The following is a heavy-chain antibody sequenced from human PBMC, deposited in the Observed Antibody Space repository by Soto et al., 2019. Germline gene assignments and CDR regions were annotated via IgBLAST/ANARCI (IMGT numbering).Heavy chain of an antibody. CDR1: GASVSSGGVF. V-gene: IGHV4-31*03. J-gene: IGHJ4*02. CDR2: IFFTGSS. D-gene: IGHD6-13*01. Sequence: QVQLQESGPGLVKPSQTLSLTCTVSGASVSSGGVFWTWIRQHPAKGLEWLGFIFFTGSSFYNTSLKSRPSIALDTSKNLFSLTLSSVTAADTAICYCARGTAGAAPAGLDYWGQGTLVTVSS. CDR3: ARGTAGAAPAGLDY.